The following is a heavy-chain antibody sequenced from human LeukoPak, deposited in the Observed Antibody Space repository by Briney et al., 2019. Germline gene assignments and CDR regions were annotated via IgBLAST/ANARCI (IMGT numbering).Heavy chain of an antibody. CDR2: SKNKGYAYST. V-gene: IGHV3-72*01. Sequence: GRSLRLSCAASGFTFSDHHMDWVRQAPGKGLEWIGRSKNKGYAYSTVYAASVKGRFTFSRDDPKNSLYLQMNSLTTEDTAVYYCTRIFYYGTRGYYPDFWGQGTLVTVSS. CDR3: TRIFYYGTRGYYPDF. J-gene: IGHJ4*02. CDR1: GFTFSDHH. D-gene: IGHD3-22*01.